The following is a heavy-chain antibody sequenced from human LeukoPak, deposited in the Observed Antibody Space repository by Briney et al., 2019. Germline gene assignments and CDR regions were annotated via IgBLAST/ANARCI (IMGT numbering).Heavy chain of an antibody. Sequence: GGSLRLSCAASGFTFDDYAMHWVRQAPGKGLEWVSGISWNSGSIGYADSVKGRFTISRDNAKNSLYLQMNSLRAEDTASYYCAKDGKVVGYYYYYYMDVWGKGTTVTVSS. CDR3: AKDGKVVGYYYYYYMDV. J-gene: IGHJ6*03. CDR1: GFTFDDYA. CDR2: ISWNSGSI. V-gene: IGHV3-9*01. D-gene: IGHD2-15*01.